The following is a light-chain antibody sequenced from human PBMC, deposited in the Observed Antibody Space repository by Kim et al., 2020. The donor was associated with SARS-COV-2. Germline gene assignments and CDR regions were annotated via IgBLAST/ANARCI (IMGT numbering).Light chain of an antibody. V-gene: IGKV3-15*01. CDR2: GAS. CDR1: HSVSNN. Sequence: SPGETAPLSCRASHSVSNNVAWYQQKPGQAPRLLIYGASTRATDVPARFSGSGSGTDFTLTISSLQSEDLAVYHCQQYDDWPPWTFGQGTKVEIK. CDR3: QQYDDWPPWT. J-gene: IGKJ1*01.